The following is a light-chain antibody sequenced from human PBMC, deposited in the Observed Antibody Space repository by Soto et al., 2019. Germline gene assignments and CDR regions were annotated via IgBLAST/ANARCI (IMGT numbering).Light chain of an antibody. Sequence: QSVLTQSPSASASLGASVKLTCTLSSGHSSYAIAWHQQQPEKGPRYLMKLNSDGSHSKGDGIPDRFSGSSSGAERYLTIPRLQSEEEADYFFQTWGPGILVFGGGTKLTVL. CDR1: SGHSSYA. J-gene: IGLJ2*01. CDR3: QTWGPGILV. CDR2: LNSDGSH. V-gene: IGLV4-69*01.